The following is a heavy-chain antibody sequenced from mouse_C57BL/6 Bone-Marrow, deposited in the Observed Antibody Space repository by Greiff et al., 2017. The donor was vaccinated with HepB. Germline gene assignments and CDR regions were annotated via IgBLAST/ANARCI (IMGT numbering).Heavy chain of an antibody. CDR1: GFTFSSYT. CDR2: ISGGGGNT. J-gene: IGHJ2*01. V-gene: IGHV5-9*01. CDR3: ARHFGGYGFDY. Sequence: EVHLVESGGGLVKPGGSLKLSCAASGFTFSSYTMSWVRQTPEKRLEWVATISGGGGNTYYPDSVKGRFTISRDNAKNTRYLQMSSLRSEDTALYYCARHFGGYGFDYWGQGTTLTVSS. D-gene: IGHD2-2*01.